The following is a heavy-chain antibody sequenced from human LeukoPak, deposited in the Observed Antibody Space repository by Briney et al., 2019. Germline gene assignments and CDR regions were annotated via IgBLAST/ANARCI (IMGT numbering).Heavy chain of an antibody. CDR2: ISPSGGST. D-gene: IGHD3-10*01. J-gene: IGHJ4*02. Sequence: ASVKVSCKAFGYTFTSNYMHWVRQAPGQGPEWMGVISPSGGSTTYAQKFQGRVTLTRDMSTSTGYLELSSLRSEDTAVYYCASTGETRYYFDYWGQGTLVTVSS. V-gene: IGHV1-46*01. CDR3: ASTGETRYYFDY. CDR1: GYTFTSNY.